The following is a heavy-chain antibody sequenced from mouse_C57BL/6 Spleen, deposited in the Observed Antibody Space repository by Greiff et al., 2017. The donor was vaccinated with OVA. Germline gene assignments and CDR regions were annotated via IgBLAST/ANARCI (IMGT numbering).Heavy chain of an antibody. CDR3: ARDYGSSFYYFDD. J-gene: IGHJ2*01. Sequence: VQLQQSGPELVKPGASVKISCKASGYAFSSSWMNWVKQRPGKGLEWIGRIYPGDGDTNYNGKFKGKATLTADKSSSTAYMQLSSLTSEDSAVYFCARDYGSSFYYFDDWGQGTTLTVSS. CDR2: IYPGDGDT. CDR1: GYAFSSSW. D-gene: IGHD1-1*01. V-gene: IGHV1-82*01.